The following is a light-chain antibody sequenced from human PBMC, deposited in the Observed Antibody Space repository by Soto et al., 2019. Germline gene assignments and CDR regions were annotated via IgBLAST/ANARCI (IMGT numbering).Light chain of an antibody. CDR3: QQYNNWPPWT. CDR1: QTVNSN. V-gene: IGKV3-15*01. Sequence: EIVMTQSPATLSVSPGERATLSCRASQTVNSNLAWYQQRPGQAPRLLISGASTRAPGIPARFSGSGSGTEFTLTISSLQSEDFAVYYCQQYNNWPPWTFGQGTRVKI. J-gene: IGKJ1*01. CDR2: GAS.